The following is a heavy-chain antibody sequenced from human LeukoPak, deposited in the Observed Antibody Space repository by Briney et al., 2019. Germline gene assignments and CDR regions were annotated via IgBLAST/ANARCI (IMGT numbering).Heavy chain of an antibody. Sequence: GGSLRLSCAASGFTFSSYSMHWVRQAPGKGLEWVSSISSSSSYIYYEASVKGRFTISRDNPKNSRYLQMNSLRAEDTAVYYCAFPRYQRPFDYWGQGTLVTVSS. V-gene: IGHV3-21*01. CDR2: ISSSSSYI. J-gene: IGHJ4*02. D-gene: IGHD2-2*01. CDR3: AFPRYQRPFDY. CDR1: GFTFSSYS.